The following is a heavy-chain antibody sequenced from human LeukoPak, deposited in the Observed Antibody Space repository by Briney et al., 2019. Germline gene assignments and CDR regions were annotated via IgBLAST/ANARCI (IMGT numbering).Heavy chain of an antibody. J-gene: IGHJ4*02. D-gene: IGHD6-19*01. CDR3: ARGVSSGWYFGCYFDY. V-gene: IGHV3-66*02. CDR1: GFTVSSNY. Sequence: GSLRLSXAASGFTVSSNYMSWVRQAPGKGLEWVSVIYSGGSTYYADSVKGRFTISRDNSKNTLYLQMNSLRAEDTAVYYCARGVSSGWYFGCYFDYWGQGTLVTVSS. CDR2: IYSGGST.